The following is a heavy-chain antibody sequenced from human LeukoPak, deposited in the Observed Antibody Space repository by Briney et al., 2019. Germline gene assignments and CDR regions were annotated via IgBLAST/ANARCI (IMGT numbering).Heavy chain of an antibody. V-gene: IGHV3-48*03. CDR1: GFTFSSYE. Sequence: GGSLRLSCAASGFTFSSYEMNWVRQAPGKGLEWVSYISSSGSTIYYADSVKGRFTISRDNAKNSLYLQMNSLRAEDTAVYYCARGPPRSMDVWGQGTTVTVSS. CDR2: ISSSGSTI. CDR3: ARGPPRSMDV. J-gene: IGHJ6*02.